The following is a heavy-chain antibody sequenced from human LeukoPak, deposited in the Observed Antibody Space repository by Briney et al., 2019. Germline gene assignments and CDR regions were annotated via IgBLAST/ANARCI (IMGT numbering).Heavy chain of an antibody. CDR3: ARVKGGGGFDY. V-gene: IGHV3-30*04. CDR1: GFTFSSYA. J-gene: IGHJ4*02. D-gene: IGHD2-15*01. CDR2: ISYDGSNK. Sequence: GRSLRLSCAASGFTFSSYAMHWVRRAPGKGLEWVAVISYDGSNKYYADSVKGRFTISRDNSKNTLYLQMNSLRAEDTAVYYCARVKGGGGFDYWGQGTLVTVSS.